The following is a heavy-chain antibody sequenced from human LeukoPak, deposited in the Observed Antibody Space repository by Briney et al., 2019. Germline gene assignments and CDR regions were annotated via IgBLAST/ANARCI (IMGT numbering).Heavy chain of an antibody. CDR2: IYTSGNT. D-gene: IGHD3-22*01. CDR3: ARVTGYMIEDYFDY. J-gene: IGHJ4*02. V-gene: IGHV4-61*02. Sequence: SETLSLTCTVSGGSISSGGYYWSWIRQPAGKGLEWIGRIYTSGNTNYNPSLKSRATISVDTSKNQFSLRLSSVTAADTAVYYCARVTGYMIEDYFDYWGQGTLVTVSS. CDR1: GGSISSGGYY.